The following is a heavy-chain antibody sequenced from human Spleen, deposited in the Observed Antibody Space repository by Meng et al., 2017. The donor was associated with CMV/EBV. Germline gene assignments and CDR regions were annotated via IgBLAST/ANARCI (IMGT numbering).Heavy chain of an antibody. CDR2: IKQDGSEK. CDR3: ARDDSTGYYYFDS. D-gene: IGHD3-22*01. V-gene: IGHV3-7*01. J-gene: IGHJ4*02. CDR1: GFTFSTYW. Sequence: CAASGFTFSTYWMSWVRQAPGKGLEWVANIKQDGSEKYYVDSVKGRFTISRDNAKNSLYLQMNSLRAEDTAVYYCARDDSTGYYYFDSWGQGTLVTVSS.